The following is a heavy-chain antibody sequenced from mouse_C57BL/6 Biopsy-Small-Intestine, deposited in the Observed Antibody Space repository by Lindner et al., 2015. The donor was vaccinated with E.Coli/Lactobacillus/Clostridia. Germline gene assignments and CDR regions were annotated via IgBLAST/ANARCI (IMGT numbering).Heavy chain of an antibody. CDR3: ARGASWFAY. D-gene: IGHD3-1*01. CDR1: GYSITSGYD. Sequence: VQLQESGPGMVKPSQSLSLTCTATGYSITSGYDWHWIRHFPGNKLEWMGYISYSGSTNYNPSLKSRISITHDTSKNHFFLKLNSVTTEDTATYYCARGASWFAYWGQGTLVTVSA. CDR2: ISYSGST. V-gene: IGHV3-1*01. J-gene: IGHJ3*01.